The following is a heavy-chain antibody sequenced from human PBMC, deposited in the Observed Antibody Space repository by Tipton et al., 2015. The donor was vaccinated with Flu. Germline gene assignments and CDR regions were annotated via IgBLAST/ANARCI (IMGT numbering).Heavy chain of an antibody. J-gene: IGHJ5*01. D-gene: IGHD3-16*01. CDR3: AKVKFGWVES. CDR2: IYYTGYP. CDR1: DGSISSSSYY. V-gene: IGHV4-39*07. Sequence: TLSLTCSVSDGSISSSSYYWGWIRQPPGRGLEWVGSIYYTGYPYHNPSLKSRLAMSIDTSKNQFSLRLSSMTAADTAVYYCAKVKFGWVESWAQGSLLTVS.